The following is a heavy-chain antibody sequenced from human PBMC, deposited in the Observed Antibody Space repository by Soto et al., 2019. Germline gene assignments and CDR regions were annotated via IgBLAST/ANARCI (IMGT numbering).Heavy chain of an antibody. V-gene: IGHV1-69*08. Sequence: QVQLVQSGAEVKKPGSSVKVSCKASGGTFSRYSIAWVRQAPGRGLEWIGRIIPIFGIASYAQKFQGRVTITADESTSTAYIELSSLRSDDTAVYYCAREDRDRETGLVPAAIDGMDVWGQGTTVTVSS. J-gene: IGHJ6*02. CDR3: AREDRDRETGLVPAAIDGMDV. CDR2: IIPIFGIA. CDR1: GGTFSRYS. D-gene: IGHD2-2*01.